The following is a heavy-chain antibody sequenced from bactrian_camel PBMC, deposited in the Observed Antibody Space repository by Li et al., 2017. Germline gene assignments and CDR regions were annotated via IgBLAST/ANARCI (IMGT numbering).Heavy chain of an antibody. D-gene: IGHD6*01. V-gene: IGHV3S54*01. Sequence: VQLVESGGGLVQPGGSLRLSCVASGYTYGVNVWAWFRQAPGKEREGVAAITTGALSTYYADSVKGRFTISQGTKNTVYLQMNSLKSEDTALYYCVTSAVVAGPPTAAHWGQATQVTVS. CDR2: ITTGALST. J-gene: IGHJ4*01. CDR1: GYTYGVNV. CDR3: VTSAVVAGPPTAAH.